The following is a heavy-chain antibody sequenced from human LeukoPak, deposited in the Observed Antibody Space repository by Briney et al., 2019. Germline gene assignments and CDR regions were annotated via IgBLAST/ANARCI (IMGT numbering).Heavy chain of an antibody. Sequence: SETLSLTCAVYGGSFSGYYWSWIRQPPGKGLEWIGYIYHSGSTYYNSSLKSRLTISIDTSKIQFSLKLTSVTAADTAVYYCARVAPTNWGEGPFDYWGQGILVTVSS. CDR2: IYHSGST. V-gene: IGHV4-34*01. CDR3: ARVAPTNWGEGPFDY. CDR1: GGSFSGYY. J-gene: IGHJ4*02. D-gene: IGHD7-27*01.